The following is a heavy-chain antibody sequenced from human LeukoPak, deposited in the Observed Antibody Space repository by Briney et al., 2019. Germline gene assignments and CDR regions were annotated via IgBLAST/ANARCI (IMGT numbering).Heavy chain of an antibody. V-gene: IGHV4-59*08. J-gene: IGHJ4*02. Sequence: SETPSLTCTVSGGSISSYYWSWIRRPPGKGLEWIGYIYYSGSTNYNPSLKSQVTISVDTSKNQFSLKLSSVTAADTAVYYCASIYSGLFDYWGQGTLVTVSS. CDR3: ASIYSGLFDY. CDR2: IYYSGST. CDR1: GGSISSYY. D-gene: IGHD5-12*01.